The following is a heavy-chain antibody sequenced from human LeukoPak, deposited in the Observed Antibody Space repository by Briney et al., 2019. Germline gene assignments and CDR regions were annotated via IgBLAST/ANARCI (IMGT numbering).Heavy chain of an antibody. Sequence: GESLKISCKGSGYRFTSYWIGWVRQMPGKGLEWMGIIYPGDSDTRYSPSFQGQVTISADKSISTAYLQWNSLEASDTAMYYCARQVYSSRPNDRRFDPWGQGTLVTVSS. V-gene: IGHV5-51*01. CDR3: ARQVYSSRPNDRRFDP. J-gene: IGHJ5*02. CDR1: GYRFTSYW. D-gene: IGHD6-13*01. CDR2: IYPGDSDT.